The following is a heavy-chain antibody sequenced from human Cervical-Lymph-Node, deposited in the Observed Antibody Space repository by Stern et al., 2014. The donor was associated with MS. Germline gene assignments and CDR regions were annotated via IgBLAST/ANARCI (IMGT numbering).Heavy chain of an antibody. Sequence: VQLVESGPGLVKPSQTLSLSCTVPGGSISRVGYHWKWILQPPDKGLQWIRTLYYTGSTYYNPSLKSLAVISVDSSKNQFSLNLTSVTAADTAVYYCARSSITIFRVVTAFDIWGQGTMVSVSS. J-gene: IGHJ3*02. CDR1: GGSISRVGYH. V-gene: IGHV4-31*01. CDR3: ARSSITIFRVVTAFDI. CDR2: LYYTGST. D-gene: IGHD3-3*01.